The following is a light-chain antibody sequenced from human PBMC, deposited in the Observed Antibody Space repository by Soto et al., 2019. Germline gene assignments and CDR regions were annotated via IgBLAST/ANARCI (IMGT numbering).Light chain of an antibody. J-gene: IGLJ1*01. CDR2: GNS. CDR3: QSYDSSLSEV. V-gene: IGLV1-40*01. Sequence: QSVLTQPPSVSGAPGQRGTISCTGSSSNIGAGYDVHWYQQLPGTAPKLLIYGNSNRPSGVPDRFSGSKSGPSASLAITGLQAEDEADYYCQSYDSSLSEVFGTGTKVTVL. CDR1: SSNIGAGYD.